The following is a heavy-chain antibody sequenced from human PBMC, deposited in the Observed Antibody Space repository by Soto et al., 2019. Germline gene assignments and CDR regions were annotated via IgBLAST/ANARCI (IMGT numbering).Heavy chain of an antibody. J-gene: IGHJ4*02. Sequence: EVQLVESGGGLVKPGGSLRLSCAASGFIFSTYSVDWVRQAPGKGLEWVSSISSSGSYIYYADSVKGRFTISRDNAQNSLYLQMDSLRVEDTAVYYCAQVLVATVGALDYWGQGALVTVSS. CDR1: GFIFSTYS. CDR2: ISSSGSYI. D-gene: IGHD5-12*01. CDR3: AQVLVATVGALDY. V-gene: IGHV3-21*01.